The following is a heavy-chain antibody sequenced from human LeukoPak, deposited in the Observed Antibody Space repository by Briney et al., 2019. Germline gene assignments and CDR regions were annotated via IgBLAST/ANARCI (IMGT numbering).Heavy chain of an antibody. V-gene: IGHV3-23*01. D-gene: IGHD3-10*01. CDR2: LNSNGGTT. CDR3: ARDRGPGWFDP. Sequence: QPGGSLRLSCAASGFPFSSYAMSWVRQAPGKGLEWVSTLNSNGGTTYYADSVKGRFTISRDNSKNTLYLQMNSLRPEDTAIYYCARDRGPGWFDPWGQGTLVTVSS. J-gene: IGHJ5*02. CDR1: GFPFSSYA.